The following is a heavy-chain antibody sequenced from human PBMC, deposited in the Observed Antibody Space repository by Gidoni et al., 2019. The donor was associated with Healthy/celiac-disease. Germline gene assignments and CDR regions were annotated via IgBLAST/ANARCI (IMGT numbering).Heavy chain of an antibody. V-gene: IGHV3-21*01. CDR3: ARDPVREQQLVTGAFDI. CDR2: MSSSSSYI. D-gene: IGHD6-13*01. Sequence: EVQLVESGGGLVKPGGSLSLSCAASGFTFSSYSMNWVRQAPGKGLEWGSSMSSSSSYIYYADSVKGRFTISRDNAKNSLYLQMNSLRDEDTAVYYCARDPVREQQLVTGAFDIWGQGTMVTVSS. J-gene: IGHJ3*02. CDR1: GFTFSSYS.